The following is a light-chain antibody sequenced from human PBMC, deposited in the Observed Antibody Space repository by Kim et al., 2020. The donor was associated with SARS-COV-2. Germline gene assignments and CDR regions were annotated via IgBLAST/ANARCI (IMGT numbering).Light chain of an antibody. J-gene: IGLJ2*01. Sequence: QSVLTQPPSASGTPGQRVTMSCSGSNSNIGSNNVNWYQQLPGTAPKLLIYTNNQRLSGVPDRFSGSKSGTSASLVISGLQSEDEANYYCAARDDSLNGVVFGGWTQLTVL. CDR2: TNN. CDR3: AARDDSLNGVV. CDR1: NSNIGSNN. V-gene: IGLV1-44*01.